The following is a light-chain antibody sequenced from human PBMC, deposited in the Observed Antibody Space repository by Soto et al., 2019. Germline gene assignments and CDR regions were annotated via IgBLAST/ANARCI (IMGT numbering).Light chain of an antibody. J-gene: IGKJ2*01. V-gene: IGKV3-11*01. CDR3: QQRRNWPPT. CDR2: DTS. CDR1: QTVSTY. Sequence: DTVLTQSPATLSLSPGERATLPCRASQTVSTYLAWYQQKPGQSPRLLISDTSNRASGILARFSGSGSETDFTLTISSLEPEDFSVYFSQQRRNWPPTFGQGTKLEI.